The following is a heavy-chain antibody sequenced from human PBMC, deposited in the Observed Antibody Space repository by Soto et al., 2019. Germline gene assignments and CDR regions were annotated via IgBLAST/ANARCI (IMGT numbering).Heavy chain of an antibody. D-gene: IGHD6-19*01. CDR1: GGSISSYY. CDR2: IYYSGST. V-gene: IGHV4-59*01. J-gene: IGHJ4*02. Sequence: QVQLQESGPGLVKPSETLSLTCTVSGGSISSYYWSWIRQPPGKGLEWIGYIYYSGSTNYNPSLKSRVTISVDTSKNQFSLKLSSVTAADTAVYSCAREHIGWYGDYFDYWGQGTLVTVSS. CDR3: AREHIGWYGDYFDY.